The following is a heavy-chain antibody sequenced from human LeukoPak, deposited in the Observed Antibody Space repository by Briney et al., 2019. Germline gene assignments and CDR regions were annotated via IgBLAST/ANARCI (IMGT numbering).Heavy chain of an antibody. V-gene: IGHV3-23*01. D-gene: IGHD3-22*01. Sequence: PGGSLRLSCAASGFTFSSYAMSWVRQAPGKGLEWVSAISGSGGSTYYADSVKGRFTISRDNSKNTLYLQMNSLRAEDTAVYYCAKGGLGDSSGYYLLYFDYWGQGTLVTVSS. CDR1: GFTFSSYA. CDR2: ISGSGGST. CDR3: AKGGLGDSSGYYLLYFDY. J-gene: IGHJ4*02.